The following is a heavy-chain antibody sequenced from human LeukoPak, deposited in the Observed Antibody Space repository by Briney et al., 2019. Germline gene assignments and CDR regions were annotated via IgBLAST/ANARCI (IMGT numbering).Heavy chain of an antibody. D-gene: IGHD1-1*01. J-gene: IGHJ4*02. CDR1: GGSISSYY. CDR2: NYYSGST. Sequence: SETLSLTCTVSGGSISSYYWSWIRQPPGKGLEWIGYNYYSGSTNYNPSLKSRVTISVDTSKNQFSLKLSSVTAADTAVYYCARGRVETGTTKSFDYWGQGTLVTVSS. V-gene: IGHV4-59*12. CDR3: ARGRVETGTTKSFDY.